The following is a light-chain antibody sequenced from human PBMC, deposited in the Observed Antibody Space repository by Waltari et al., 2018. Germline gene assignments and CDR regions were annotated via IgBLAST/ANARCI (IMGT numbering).Light chain of an antibody. CDR1: QGFGSN. V-gene: IGKV3-15*01. J-gene: IGKJ2*03. CDR2: VAS. CDR3: QQYNDWYS. Sequence: EQVLPRSPATVSVSPGEGVTVSCRASQGFGSNIAWYQQRPGQPPRLVIYVASTRASGIPARFSGSGSGTEFTLTISGLQSEDCALYYCQQYNDWYSFGQGTKLEIK.